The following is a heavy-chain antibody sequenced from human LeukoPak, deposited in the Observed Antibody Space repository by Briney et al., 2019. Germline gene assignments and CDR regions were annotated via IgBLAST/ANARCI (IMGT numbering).Heavy chain of an antibody. CDR3: AKDAVRGRFDP. CDR1: GFPFGTYA. J-gene: IGHJ5*02. Sequence: PGGSLRLSCTGSGFPFGTYAMSWVRQAPGKGLEWVPAISGGSDNTHYAESVKGRFTISRDISKSTVYLQMNSLRVEDTAVYYCAKDAVRGRFDPWGQGTMVTVSS. CDR2: ISGGSDNT. V-gene: IGHV3-23*01. D-gene: IGHD3-10*01.